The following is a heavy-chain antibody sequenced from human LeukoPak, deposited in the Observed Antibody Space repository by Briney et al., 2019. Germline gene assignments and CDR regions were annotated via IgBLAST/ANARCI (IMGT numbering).Heavy chain of an antibody. J-gene: IGHJ6*03. CDR1: GFTFSSYA. Sequence: PGGSLRLSCAASGFTFSSYAMSWVRQAPGKGLEWVSAISGSGGSTYYADSVKGRFTISRDNSKNTLYLQMNSLRAEDTAVYHCAKGYDYYYYYYMDVWGKGTTVTVSS. CDR2: ISGSGGST. V-gene: IGHV3-23*01. CDR3: AKGYDYYYYYYMDV. D-gene: IGHD5-18*01.